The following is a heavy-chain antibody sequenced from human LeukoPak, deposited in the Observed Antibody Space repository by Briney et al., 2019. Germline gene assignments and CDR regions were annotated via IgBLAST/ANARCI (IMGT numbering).Heavy chain of an antibody. D-gene: IGHD1-26*01. J-gene: IGHJ5*02. Sequence: SETLSLTCTVSGGSISSSGYYWGWIRQPPGKGLEWIASIYYSGSTYYNPSLKSRVTISVDMSKNQLSLKLSSLTAADTAVYYCARHEYSGSYYGLSWFDPWGQGTLVTVSS. V-gene: IGHV4-39*01. CDR2: IYYSGST. CDR1: GGSISSSGYY. CDR3: ARHEYSGSYYGLSWFDP.